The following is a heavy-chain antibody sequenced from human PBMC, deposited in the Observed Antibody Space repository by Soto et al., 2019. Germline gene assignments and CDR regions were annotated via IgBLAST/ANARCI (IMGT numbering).Heavy chain of an antibody. CDR2: INAGNGNT. J-gene: IGHJ4*02. V-gene: IGHV1-3*01. Sequence: VXSVKVSCSASGYTFTSYARNWVRQAPGQRLEWMGWINAGNGNTKYSQKLQGRVTITRDTSASTAYMELSSLRSEDTAVYYCARDPGGYFDWLLFDDWGQGTLVTVSS. CDR1: GYTFTSYA. CDR3: ARDPGGYFDWLLFDD. D-gene: IGHD3-9*01.